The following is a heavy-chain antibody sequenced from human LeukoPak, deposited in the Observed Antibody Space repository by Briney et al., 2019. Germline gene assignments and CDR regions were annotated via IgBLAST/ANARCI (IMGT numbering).Heavy chain of an antibody. D-gene: IGHD6-19*01. V-gene: IGHV4-61*02. CDR3: ARDRSSGLYYYYYYMDV. CDR2: IYTSGST. Sequence: SETLSLTCTVSGASISSGSYYWSWIRQPAGKGLEGIGRIYTSGSTNYSPSLKTRVTMSVDTSKNQFSLKLSSVTAADTAVYYCARDRSSGLYYYYYYMDVWGKGTTVTISS. CDR1: GASISSGSYY. J-gene: IGHJ6*03.